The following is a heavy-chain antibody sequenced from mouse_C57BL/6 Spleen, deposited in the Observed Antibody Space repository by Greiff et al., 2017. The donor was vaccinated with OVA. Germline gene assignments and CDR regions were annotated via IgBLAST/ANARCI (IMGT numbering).Heavy chain of an antibody. CDR2: IHPNSGST. Sequence: QVQLQQSGAELVKPGASVKLSCKASGYTFTSYWMHWVKQRPGQGLEWIGMIHPNSGSTNYNEKFKSKATLTVDKSSSTAYMQLSSLTSEDSAVYYCARDYGSHYFDYWGQGTTLTVSS. CDR3: ARDYGSHYFDY. CDR1: GYTFTSYW. V-gene: IGHV1-64*01. J-gene: IGHJ2*01. D-gene: IGHD1-1*01.